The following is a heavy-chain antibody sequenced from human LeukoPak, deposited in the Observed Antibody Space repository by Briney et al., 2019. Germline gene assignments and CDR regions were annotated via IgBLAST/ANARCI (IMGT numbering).Heavy chain of an antibody. Sequence: GRSLRLSCAASGFTFSSYGMHWVRQAPGKGLEWVAVISYDGSNKYYADSVKGRFTISRDNSKNTLFLQMNSLRAEDTAVFYCARAGGVIKPLDYWGQGTLVTVSS. J-gene: IGHJ4*02. D-gene: IGHD2/OR15-2a*01. CDR2: ISYDGSNK. CDR3: ARAGGVIKPLDY. CDR1: GFTFSSYG. V-gene: IGHV3-30*03.